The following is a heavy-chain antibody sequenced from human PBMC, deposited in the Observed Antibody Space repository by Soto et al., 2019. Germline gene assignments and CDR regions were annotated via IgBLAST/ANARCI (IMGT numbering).Heavy chain of an antibody. D-gene: IGHD1-1*01. CDR1: GFTLSNHA. J-gene: IGHJ4*02. V-gene: IGHV3-23*01. Sequence: EVQLLESGGGLVQPGGSLRLSCAASGFTLSNHAMSWVRQPPGKGLEWVSTLSGSGAGKYYADAVKGRFTISRDTSQNTLYLQMNSLRAEDTAVYYCAKGSGSGYGTPADSWGQGTLVTVSS. CDR3: AKGSGSGYGTPADS. CDR2: LSGSGAGK.